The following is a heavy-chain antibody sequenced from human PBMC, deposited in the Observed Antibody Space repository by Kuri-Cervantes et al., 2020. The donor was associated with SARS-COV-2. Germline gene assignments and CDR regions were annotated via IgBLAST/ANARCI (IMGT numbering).Heavy chain of an antibody. CDR2: IIPFFGTP. V-gene: IGHV1-69*13. CDR1: GGTFSTYG. CDR3: ACLAEGENWGSSAFDI. Sequence: SVKVSCKASGGTFSTYGFTWVRQAPGQGLEWMGGIIPFFGTPNYAQKFEGRVTITADESTSTAYMELSSLRSEDTAVYYCACLAEGENWGSSAFDIWGQGTMVTVSS. D-gene: IGHD7-27*01. J-gene: IGHJ3*02.